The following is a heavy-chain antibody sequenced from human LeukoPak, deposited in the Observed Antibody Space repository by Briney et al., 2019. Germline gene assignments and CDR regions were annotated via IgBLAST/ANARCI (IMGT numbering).Heavy chain of an antibody. CDR3: AGEDTVTGIDY. Sequence: PSETLSLTCTVSGVSISSSNSYWGWIRQPPGKGLEWIGYIYYSGSTNYNPSLKSRVTISVDTSKNQFSLKLSSVPAADTAVYYCAGEDTVTGIDYWGQGTLVTVSS. V-gene: IGHV4-61*01. CDR1: GVSISSSNSY. CDR2: IYYSGST. D-gene: IGHD4-17*01. J-gene: IGHJ4*01.